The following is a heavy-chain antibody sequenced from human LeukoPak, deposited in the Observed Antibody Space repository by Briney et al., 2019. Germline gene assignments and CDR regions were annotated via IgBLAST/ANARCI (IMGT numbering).Heavy chain of an antibody. CDR3: HPPPDYSDY. Sequence: GGSLRLSCAASGLTFSGTAMHWVRQAPGKGLEWVGRIRSKANKYATAYAASVKGRFTISRDDSKNTAYLQMNSLKTEDTAVYYCHPPPDYSDYWGQGTLVIVSS. CDR1: GLTFSGTA. J-gene: IGHJ4*02. CDR2: IRSKANKYAT. V-gene: IGHV3-73*01.